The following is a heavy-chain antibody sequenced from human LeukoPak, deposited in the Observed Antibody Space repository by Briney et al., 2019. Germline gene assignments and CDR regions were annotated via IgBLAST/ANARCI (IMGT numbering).Heavy chain of an antibody. D-gene: IGHD6-19*01. CDR3: ATGSIAVAANSFDY. Sequence: ASVKVSCKASGGTFTGYYMHWVRQAPGQGLEWMGWINPNSGGTNYAQKFQGWVTMTRDTSISTAYMELSRLRSDDTAVYYCATGSIAVAANSFDYWGQGTLVTVSS. V-gene: IGHV1-2*04. J-gene: IGHJ4*02. CDR1: GGTFTGYY. CDR2: INPNSGGT.